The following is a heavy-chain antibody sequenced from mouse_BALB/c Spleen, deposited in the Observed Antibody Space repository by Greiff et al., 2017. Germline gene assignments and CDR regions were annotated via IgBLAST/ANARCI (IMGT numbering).Heavy chain of an antibody. Sequence: EVQLQQSGPGLVKPSQSLSLTCTVTGYSITSDYAWNWIRQFPGNKLEWMGYISYSGSTSYNPSLKSRISITRDTSKNQFFLQLNSVTTEDTATYYCAYGYYAMDYWGQGTSVTVSS. CDR1: GYSITSDYA. J-gene: IGHJ4*01. D-gene: IGHD1-2*01. CDR3: AYGYYAMDY. V-gene: IGHV3-2*02. CDR2: ISYSGST.